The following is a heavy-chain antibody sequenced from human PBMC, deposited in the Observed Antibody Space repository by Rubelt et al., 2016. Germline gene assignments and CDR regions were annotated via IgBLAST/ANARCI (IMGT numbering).Heavy chain of an antibody. D-gene: IGHD6-19*01. CDR1: GGSISSGGYY. CDR3: ARGGGAVAGTLDY. V-gene: IGHV4-31*03. J-gene: IGHJ4*02. CDR2: IYYGGST. Sequence: QLQLQESGPGLVKPSETLSLTCTVSGGSISSGGYYWSWIRQHLGKGLEWIGYIYYGGSTYYNPSLESWVTISVVTSKNQLSRRLSSVTAADTAGYYCARGGGAVAGTLDYWGQGTLVTVSS.